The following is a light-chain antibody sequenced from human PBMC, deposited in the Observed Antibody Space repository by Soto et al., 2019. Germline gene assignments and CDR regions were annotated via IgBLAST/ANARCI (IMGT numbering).Light chain of an antibody. CDR3: CSYAGSRTYV. Sequence: QSALTQPASVSGSPGQSITISCTGTSTDIGSYNLVSWYQHHPDKAPKLVIYEAIKRPSGVSNRFSASKSGNTASLTISGLQAEDEADYYCCSYAGSRTYVFGGGTRLTVL. CDR2: EAI. CDR1: STDIGSYNL. J-gene: IGLJ1*01. V-gene: IGLV2-23*01.